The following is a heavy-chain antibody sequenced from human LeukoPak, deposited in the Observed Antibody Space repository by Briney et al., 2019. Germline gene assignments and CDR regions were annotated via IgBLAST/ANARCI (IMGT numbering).Heavy chain of an antibody. V-gene: IGHV1-18*01. D-gene: IGHD3-22*01. CDR2: ISAYNGNT. CDR3: ARDYGSSGFLYYFDY. CDR1: GYTFTSYG. J-gene: IGHJ4*02. Sequence: ASVKVSCKASGYTFTSYGISWVRQAPGQGLEWMGWISAYNGNTNYAQKLQGRVTMTTDTSTSTAYMELRSLRSDDTAVFYCARDYGSSGFLYYFDYWGQGTLVTVSS.